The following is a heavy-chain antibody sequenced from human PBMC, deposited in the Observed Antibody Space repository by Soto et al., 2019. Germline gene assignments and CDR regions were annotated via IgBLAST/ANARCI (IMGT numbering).Heavy chain of an antibody. CDR3: AGYDSSGYYPSSYYGMDV. J-gene: IGHJ6*02. V-gene: IGHV1-69*13. D-gene: IGHD3-22*01. CDR2: IIPIFGTA. Sequence: SVKVSCKASGGTFSSYAISWVRQAPGQGLEWMGGIIPIFGTANYAQKFQGRVTITADESTSTAYMELSSLRSEDTAVYYCAGYDSSGYYPSSYYGMDVWGQGTTVTVSS. CDR1: GGTFSSYA.